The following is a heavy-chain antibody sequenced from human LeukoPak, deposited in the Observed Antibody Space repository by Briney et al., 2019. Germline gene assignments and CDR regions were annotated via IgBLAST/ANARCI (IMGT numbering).Heavy chain of an antibody. CDR1: GFTFSSYA. CDR2: ISYDGSNK. J-gene: IGHJ4*02. CDR3: ARDPYGDYSFDY. V-gene: IGHV3-30-3*01. D-gene: IGHD4-17*01. Sequence: QPGGSLRLSCAASGFTFSSYAMHWVRQAPGKGLEWVAVISYDGSNKYYADSVKGRFTISRDNSKNTLYLQMNRLRAEDTAVYSCARDPYGDYSFDYWGQGTLVTVSS.